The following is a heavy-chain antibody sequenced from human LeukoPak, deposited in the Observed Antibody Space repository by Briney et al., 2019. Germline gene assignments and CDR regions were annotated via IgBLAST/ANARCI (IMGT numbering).Heavy chain of an antibody. CDR1: GYTFTSYY. CDR3: AIYPIVVVPAAILDY. J-gene: IGHJ4*02. D-gene: IGHD2-2*01. Sequence: ASVKVSCKASGYTFTSYYMHWVRQAPGQGLEWMGIINPSGGSTSYAQKFQGRVTMTRDTSTSTVYMELSSLRSEDTAVYYCAIYPIVVVPAAILDYWGQGTPVTVSS. V-gene: IGHV1-46*01. CDR2: INPSGGST.